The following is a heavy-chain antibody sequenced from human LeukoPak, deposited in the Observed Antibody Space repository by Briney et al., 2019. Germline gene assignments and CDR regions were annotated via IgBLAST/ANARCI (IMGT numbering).Heavy chain of an antibody. V-gene: IGHV3-11*03. CDR1: GFTFSDYY. Sequence: TGGSLRLSCAASGFTFSDYYMSWIRQAPGKGLEWVSYISSSSRNTNYADSVKGRFSIPRDNAKNSLYLQTNSLRAEDTAVYYCARLEYSYGYFIDYWGQGSLVTVSS. J-gene: IGHJ4*02. CDR2: ISSSSRNT. D-gene: IGHD5-18*01. CDR3: ARLEYSYGYFIDY.